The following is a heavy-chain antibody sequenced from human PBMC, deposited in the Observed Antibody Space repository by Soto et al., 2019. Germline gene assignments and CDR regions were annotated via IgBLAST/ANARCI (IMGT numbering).Heavy chain of an antibody. D-gene: IGHD3-3*01. V-gene: IGHV4-59*01. J-gene: IGHJ5*02. CDR2: LYNTGST. CDR1: GASISRYY. Sequence: SETLSLTCTVSGASISRYYWSWIRQSPGKGLEWIGYLYNTGSTIYNPSLKSRVTISVDTSKNQFSLKMNSVTAADTAVYYCARHASAYYVSWGQGTLVTVSS. CDR3: ARHASAYYVS.